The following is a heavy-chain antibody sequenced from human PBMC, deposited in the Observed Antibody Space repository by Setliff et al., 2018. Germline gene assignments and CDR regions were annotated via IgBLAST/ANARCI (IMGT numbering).Heavy chain of an antibody. CDR3: ARMSGFLYMDV. V-gene: IGHV4-34*01. Sequence: SETLSLTCTVSGGSISSYYWSWIRQPPGKGLEWIGEINHSGNTIYNPSLKSRLTISLDTSKNQFSLNLSSVTAADTAVYYCARMSGFLYMDVWGKGTTVTVSS. D-gene: IGHD3-3*01. J-gene: IGHJ6*03. CDR2: INHSGNT. CDR1: GGSISSYY.